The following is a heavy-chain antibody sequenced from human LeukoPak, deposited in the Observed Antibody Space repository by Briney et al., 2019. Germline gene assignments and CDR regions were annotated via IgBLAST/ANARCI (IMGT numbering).Heavy chain of an antibody. CDR2: ISSSGSTT. CDR1: GVTSSSYE. CDR3: ARDSYGSPQVY. J-gene: IGHJ4*02. V-gene: IGHV3-48*03. Sequence: GGSLRLSCAASGVTSSSYEMNWVRQAPGKGLEWVSYISSSGSTTYYADSVKGRFTISRDNAKNSLYLQMNSLRAEDTAVYYCARDSYGSPQVYWGQGTLVTVSS. D-gene: IGHD3-10*01.